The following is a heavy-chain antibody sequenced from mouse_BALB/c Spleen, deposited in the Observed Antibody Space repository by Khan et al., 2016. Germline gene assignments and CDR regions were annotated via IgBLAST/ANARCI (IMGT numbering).Heavy chain of an antibody. V-gene: IGHV5-4*02. D-gene: IGHD1-1*02. J-gene: IGHJ1*01. CDR1: GFTFSDYY. Sequence: EVQLLETGGGLVKPGGSLKLSCAASGFTFSDYYMYWVRQTPEKRLEWVATISDGGANTYYPDSVKGRFTISRDNAKNNLYLQMSSLKSEDTAMYYCARTYGNYGYFDVWGAGTTVTVSS. CDR3: ARTYGNYGYFDV. CDR2: ISDGGANT.